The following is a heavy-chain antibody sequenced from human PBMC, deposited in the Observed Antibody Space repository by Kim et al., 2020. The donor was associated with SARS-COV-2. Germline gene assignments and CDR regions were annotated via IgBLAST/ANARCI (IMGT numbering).Heavy chain of an antibody. D-gene: IGHD4-17*01. CDR3: ARLEGNDYGDSDAFDI. Sequence: HKSRVTISVDTSKNQFSRKLSSVTAADTAVYYCARLEGNDYGDSDAFDIWGQGTMVTVSS. V-gene: IGHV4-59*01. J-gene: IGHJ3*02.